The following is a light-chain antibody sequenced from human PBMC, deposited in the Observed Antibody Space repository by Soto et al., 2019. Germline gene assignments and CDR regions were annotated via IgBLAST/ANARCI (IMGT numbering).Light chain of an antibody. CDR1: STDVGGYDY. CDR2: EVN. J-gene: IGLJ1*01. Sequence: QSVLTQPPSASGSPGQSVTISCTGTSTDVGGYDYVSWYQQHPGKVPKLMIYEVNKRPSGVPDRVSGSKSGNTASLTVSGLQPEDEAYCYCSTYGGGNMVFGTGTKVTVL. CDR3: STYGGGNMV. V-gene: IGLV2-8*01.